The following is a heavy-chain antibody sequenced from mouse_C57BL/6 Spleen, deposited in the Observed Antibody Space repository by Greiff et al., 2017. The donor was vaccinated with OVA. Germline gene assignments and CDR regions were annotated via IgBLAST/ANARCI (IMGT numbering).Heavy chain of an antibody. J-gene: IGHJ2*01. CDR2: IWSGGST. Sequence: VQLQESGPGLVQPSQSLSITCTVSGFSLTSYGVHWVRQSPGKGLEWLGVIWSGGSTDYNAAFISRLSISKDNSKSQVFFKMNSLQADDTAIYYCARSTMVTRYYFDYWGQGTTLTVSS. CDR1: GFSLTSYG. V-gene: IGHV2-2*01. D-gene: IGHD2-2*01. CDR3: ARSTMVTRYYFDY.